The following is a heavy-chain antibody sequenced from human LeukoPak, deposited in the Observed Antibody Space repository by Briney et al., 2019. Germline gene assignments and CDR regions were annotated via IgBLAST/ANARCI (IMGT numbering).Heavy chain of an antibody. CDR1: GCSISSSSYY. V-gene: IGHV4-39*02. CDR3: SREAVVRGVFLGMDV. D-gene: IGHD3-10*01. J-gene: IGHJ6*04. CDR2: IYYSGST. Sequence: SETLSLTCTVPGCSISSSSYYWGCIRQPPGKGLEWFGSIYYSGSTYYNPSLNSRVTISVDTSKNQFSQKMSSVTAAETAVYDFSREAVVRGVFLGMDVGGKGTTVTISS.